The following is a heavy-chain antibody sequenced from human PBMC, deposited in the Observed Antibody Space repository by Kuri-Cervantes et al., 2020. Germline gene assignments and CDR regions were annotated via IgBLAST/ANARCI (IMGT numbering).Heavy chain of an antibody. CDR2: ISYDGSNK. Sequence: GGSLRLSCAASGFTFSSYGMHWVRQAPGKGLEWVAVISYDGSNKYYADSVKGRFTISRDNSKNTLYLQMNSLRAEDTAVYYCARGGGLGYCTGGVCYTDYYYYMDVWGKGTTVTVSS. D-gene: IGHD2-8*02. V-gene: IGHV3-30*03. CDR3: ARGGGLGYCTGGVCYTDYYYYMDV. J-gene: IGHJ6*03. CDR1: GFTFSSYG.